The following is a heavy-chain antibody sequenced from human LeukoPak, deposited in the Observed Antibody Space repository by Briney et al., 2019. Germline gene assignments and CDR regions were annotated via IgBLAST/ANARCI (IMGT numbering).Heavy chain of an antibody. D-gene: IGHD1-26*01. Sequence: GGSLRLSCAASGFTFSSYAMSWVRQAPGKGLEWVSAISGSGGSTYYADSVKGRFTISRDSSKNTLYLQMNSLRAEDTAVYYCAKDTRYSGSYYFVFDYWGQGTLVTVSS. V-gene: IGHV3-23*01. CDR3: AKDTRYSGSYYFVFDY. J-gene: IGHJ4*02. CDR1: GFTFSSYA. CDR2: ISGSGGST.